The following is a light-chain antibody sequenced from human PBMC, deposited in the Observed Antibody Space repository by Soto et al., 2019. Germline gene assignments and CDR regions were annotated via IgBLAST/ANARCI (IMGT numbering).Light chain of an antibody. V-gene: IGLV2-14*01. CDR3: TSYTSSSTWV. CDR2: EVS. CDR1: SSDVGGYNY. J-gene: IGLJ3*02. Sequence: QSALTQPASVSGSPGQSITISCTGTSSDVGGYNYVSWYQQHPGKAPKLMIYEVSNRPSGVSNRFSGSKSGNTASLAISGLPAEAEADYYCTSYTSSSTWVFGGGPKLTVL.